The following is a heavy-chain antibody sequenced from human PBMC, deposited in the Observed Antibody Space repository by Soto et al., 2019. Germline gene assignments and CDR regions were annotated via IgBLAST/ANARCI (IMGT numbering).Heavy chain of an antibody. CDR2: ISANDVGT. V-gene: IGHV3-23*01. D-gene: IGHD1-20*01. CDR1: GFTLRNYA. CDR3: AKAKNDYNWDNRPPFDC. Sequence: PGGSLRLSCEASGFTLRNYARTWVRQAPGKGLEWVSLISANDVGTYYAESVKTRFTISTDQSRNTVYLQMDSLRADDTAIYYCAKAKNDYNWDNRPPFDCWGQGTLVTVYS. J-gene: IGHJ4*02.